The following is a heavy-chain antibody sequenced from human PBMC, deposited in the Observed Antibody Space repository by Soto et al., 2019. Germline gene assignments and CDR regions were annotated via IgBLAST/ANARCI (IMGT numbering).Heavy chain of an antibody. Sequence: QITLKESGPTLVKPTQTLTLTCTFSGFSLSTSGVGVGWIRQPPGKALEWLALIYWDDSERYSPSLKSRLTIAKDTSKNQVVLTLTNMDPLDTATYYCTHTLRWLYFDLWGRGTLGTVSS. CDR3: THTLRWLYFDL. D-gene: IGHD3-22*01. V-gene: IGHV2-5*02. CDR2: IYWDDSE. CDR1: GFSLSTSGVG. J-gene: IGHJ2*01.